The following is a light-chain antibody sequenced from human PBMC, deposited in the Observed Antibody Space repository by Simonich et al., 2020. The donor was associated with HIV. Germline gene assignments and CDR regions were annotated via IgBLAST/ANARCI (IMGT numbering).Light chain of an antibody. CDR3: GSYTSSGTWV. V-gene: IGLV2-14*03. Sequence: QSALTQPASVSGSPGQSISISCIGTSIDVGGYDYVFCYHQHPGKAPKLMIYDVSNRPSGVSNRFSGSKSGNTASLTISGLQAEDEADYYCGSYTSSGTWVFGGGTKLTVL. CDR2: DVS. CDR1: SIDVGGYDY. J-gene: IGLJ3*02.